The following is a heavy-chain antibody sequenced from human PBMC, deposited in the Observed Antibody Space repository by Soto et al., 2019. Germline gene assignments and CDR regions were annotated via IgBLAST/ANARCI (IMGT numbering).Heavy chain of an antibody. V-gene: IGHV3-64D*06. Sequence: PGGTLRLSCSASGFAFSSYAMHWVRQTPGKGLAYVSAISPQGGSTYYADSVKGRFTISRDDSKNTVYLQMSSLRPDDTAVYYCVNMMIARGAFDFWGQGTLVTVSS. J-gene: IGHJ4*02. CDR2: ISPQGGST. CDR1: GFAFSSYA. D-gene: IGHD2-21*01. CDR3: VNMMIARGAFDF.